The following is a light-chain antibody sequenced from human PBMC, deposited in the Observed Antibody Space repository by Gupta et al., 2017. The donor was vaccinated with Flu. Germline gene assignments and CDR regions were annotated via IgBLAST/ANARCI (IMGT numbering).Light chain of an antibody. CDR2: KAS. Sequence: GDRVTITCRASQSISSWLAWYQQKPRKAPKLLIYKASSLESGVPSRFSGSGSGTEFTLTISSLQPDDFATYYCQQYNSYSGTFGQGTKVEIK. J-gene: IGKJ1*01. CDR1: QSISSW. CDR3: QQYNSYSGT. V-gene: IGKV1-5*03.